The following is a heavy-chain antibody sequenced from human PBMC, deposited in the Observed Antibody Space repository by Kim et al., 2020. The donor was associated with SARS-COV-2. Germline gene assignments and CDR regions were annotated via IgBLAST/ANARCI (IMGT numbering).Heavy chain of an antibody. Sequence: SETLSLTCAVSGGSFSSYDWNWIRQPPGKGLEWVWVISHSGSTNYYPALKSRVTISVDTYKNQFSLKLSSVTAADTAVYYCARASVGLVPAAYAFDIWGQGTMVTVSS. CDR2: ISHSGST. D-gene: IGHD2-2*01. CDR1: GGSFSSYD. V-gene: IGHV4-34*01. J-gene: IGHJ3*02. CDR3: ARASVGLVPAAYAFDI.